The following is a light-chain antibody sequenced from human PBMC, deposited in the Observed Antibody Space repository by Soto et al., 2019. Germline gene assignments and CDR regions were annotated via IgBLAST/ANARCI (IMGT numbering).Light chain of an antibody. Sequence: DIQMTQSPSSLSASVGDRVTITCRASQRIGNYLNWYRQKPGKAPELLIYAASFLQSGVPSRFRGSGSGTDFTLTISSLQPEDFATYYCQQSYSTLWAFGQGTKVDIK. J-gene: IGKJ1*01. CDR2: AAS. CDR3: QQSYSTLWA. V-gene: IGKV1-39*01. CDR1: QRIGNY.